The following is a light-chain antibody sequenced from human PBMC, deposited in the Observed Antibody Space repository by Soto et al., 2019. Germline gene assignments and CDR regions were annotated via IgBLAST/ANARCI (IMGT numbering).Light chain of an antibody. J-gene: IGKJ3*01. V-gene: IGKV1-9*01. CDR2: AAS. CDR3: QSLIASA. Sequence: DIQLTQSPSFLSASVGDRVTITCRASQGISSYLAWYQQKPGKAPKLLIYAASTLQSGVPSRFSGSGSGTEFTLTISSLQPEDFATYYCQSLIASAFGPGTKVDIK. CDR1: QGISSY.